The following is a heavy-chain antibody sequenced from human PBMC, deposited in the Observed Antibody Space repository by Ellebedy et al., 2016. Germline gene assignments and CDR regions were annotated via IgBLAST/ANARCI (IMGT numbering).Heavy chain of an antibody. CDR1: GGTFSSYA. V-gene: IGHV1-69*04. J-gene: IGHJ2*01. CDR3: ARDGVVGYFDL. CDR2: IIPILGIA. Sequence: SVKVSCXASGGTFSSYAISWVRQAPGQGLEWMGRIIPILGIANYAQKFQGRVTITTDTSTSTAYMELRSLRSDDTAVYYCARDGVVGYFDLWGRGTLVTVSS. D-gene: IGHD3-3*01.